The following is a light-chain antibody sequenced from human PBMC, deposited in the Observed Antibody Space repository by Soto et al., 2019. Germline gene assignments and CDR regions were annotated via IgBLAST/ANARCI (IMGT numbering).Light chain of an antibody. V-gene: IGLV1-44*01. J-gene: IGLJ2*01. Sequence: QSVLTQPPSASGTPGQRVTISCSGSSSNIGSNTVNWYQQLPGTAPKLLIYSNNHRHSGVPDRFSGSKSGTSASLAISGLQSEDEADYYCAAWDDSLNGHVVFGGGTKLTVL. CDR1: SSNIGSNT. CDR3: AAWDDSLNGHVV. CDR2: SNN.